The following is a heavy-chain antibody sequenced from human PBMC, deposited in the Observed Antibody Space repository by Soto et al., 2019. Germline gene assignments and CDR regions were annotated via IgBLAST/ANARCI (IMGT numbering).Heavy chain of an antibody. Sequence: SETLSLTCTVSGGSIGSYYWSWIRQPPGKGLEWIGNIYYSGSTNYNPSLKSRVTISVDTSKNQFSLKLSSVTAADTAVYYCARGPYYYGSGSYYNDYWGQGTLVTVSS. D-gene: IGHD3-10*01. V-gene: IGHV4-59*12. CDR2: IYYSGST. CDR3: ARGPYYYGSGSYYNDY. CDR1: GGSIGSYY. J-gene: IGHJ4*02.